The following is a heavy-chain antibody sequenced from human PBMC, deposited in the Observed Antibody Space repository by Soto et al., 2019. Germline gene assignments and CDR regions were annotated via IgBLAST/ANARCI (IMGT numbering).Heavy chain of an antibody. CDR3: ARDWGGYCSSTSCYWYGMDV. D-gene: IGHD2-2*01. CDR1: GDSVSSNSAA. J-gene: IGHJ6*02. V-gene: IGHV6-1*01. CDR2: TYYRSKWYN. Sequence: SQTLSLPCAISGDSVSSNSAAWNWIRQSPSRGLEWLGRTYYRSKWYNDYAVSVKSRITMNPDTSKNQFSLQLTSVTPEDTAVYYCARDWGGYCSSTSCYWYGMDVWGRVTT.